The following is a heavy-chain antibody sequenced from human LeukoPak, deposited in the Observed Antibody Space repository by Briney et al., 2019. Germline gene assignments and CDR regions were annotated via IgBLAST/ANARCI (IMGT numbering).Heavy chain of an antibody. CDR2: IYYSSRT. V-gene: IGHV4-59*01. J-gene: IGHJ5*02. Sequence: SETLSLTCTVSGGSISSYYWSWIRQPPGKGLEWIGYIYYSSRTTYTPSLQSRVTISVDTSKHQFPLKLSSVTAADTAVYFCARDHLRGGLGYWFDPWGQGTLVTVSS. D-gene: IGHD2-15*01. CDR1: GGSISSYY. CDR3: ARDHLRGGLGYWFDP.